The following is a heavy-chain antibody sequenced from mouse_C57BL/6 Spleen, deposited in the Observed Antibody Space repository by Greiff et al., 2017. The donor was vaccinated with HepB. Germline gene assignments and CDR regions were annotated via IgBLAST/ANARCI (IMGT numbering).Heavy chain of an antibody. J-gene: IGHJ4*01. CDR2: ISSGSSTI. V-gene: IGHV5-17*01. Sequence: EVQLQESGGGLVKPGGSLKLSCAASGFTFSDYGMHWVRQAPEKGLEWVAYISSGSSTIYYADTVKGRFTISRDNAKNTLFLQMTSLRSEDTAMYYCARGGLRPFYAMDYWGQGTSVTVSS. CDR3: ARGGLRPFYAMDY. CDR1: GFTFSDYG. D-gene: IGHD2-4*01.